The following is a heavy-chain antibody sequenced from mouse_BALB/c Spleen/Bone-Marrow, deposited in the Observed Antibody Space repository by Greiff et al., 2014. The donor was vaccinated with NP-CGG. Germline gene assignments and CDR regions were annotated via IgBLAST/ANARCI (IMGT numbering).Heavy chain of an antibody. CDR2: INPSSGYT. D-gene: IGHD2-4*01. V-gene: IGHV1-4*02. CDR3: VRENYDYDGDAMDY. CDR1: GYTFTYYT. Sequence: AQLQQSAAELARPGASVKMSCKTSGYTFTYYTMHWVKQRPGQGLEWIGYINPSSGYTDYNQKFKDKTTLTTDKSSSTAYLQLSSLTSEDSAVYYCVRENYDYDGDAMDYWGQGTSVTVSS. J-gene: IGHJ4*01.